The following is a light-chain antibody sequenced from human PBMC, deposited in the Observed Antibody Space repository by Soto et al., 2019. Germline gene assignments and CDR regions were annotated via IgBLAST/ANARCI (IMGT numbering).Light chain of an antibody. J-gene: IGKJ1*01. V-gene: IGKV3-20*01. CDR2: GVS. CDR3: QQFGSSRT. CDR1: QSVSRSY. Sequence: EIVLTQSPGTLSLSPGERATLSCRASQSVSRSYLAWYQQKPGQAPRLLIYGVSRRATGTPDRFSGSGSGTDFTLTISRLEPEDFAVYYCQQFGSSRTFGQGTKVDIK.